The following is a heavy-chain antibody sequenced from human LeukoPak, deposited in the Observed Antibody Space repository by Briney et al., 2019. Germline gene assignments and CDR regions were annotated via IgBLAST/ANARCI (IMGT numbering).Heavy chain of an antibody. J-gene: IGHJ4*02. Sequence: ASVKVSCTASGYTFTSYDINWVRQATGQGLEWMGWMNPTSGHTGYAQKFQGRVTMTRDTSISTAYMELNSLTSEDTAVYYCARSPVGVRKKHDFWGQGTLVIVSS. D-gene: IGHD3-10*01. CDR1: GYTFTSYD. V-gene: IGHV1-8*01. CDR2: MNPTSGHT. CDR3: ARSPVGVRKKHDF.